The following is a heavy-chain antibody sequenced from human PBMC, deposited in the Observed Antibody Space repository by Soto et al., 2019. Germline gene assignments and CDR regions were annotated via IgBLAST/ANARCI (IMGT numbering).Heavy chain of an antibody. J-gene: IGHJ6*03. CDR2: ISRSNSYI. V-gene: IGHV3-21*01. CDR3: ARASSTQDYYYYYMDV. D-gene: IGHD2-2*01. Sequence: EVRLVESGGGLVKPGGSLRLSCAASGFTFRSHSMNWVRQAPGKGLEWVSSISRSNSYIYYADSVKGRFTTSRDNAKNSLYLQMNSLSAEDTAVYYCARASSTQDYYYYYMDVWGKGTTVTVSS. CDR1: GFTFRSHS.